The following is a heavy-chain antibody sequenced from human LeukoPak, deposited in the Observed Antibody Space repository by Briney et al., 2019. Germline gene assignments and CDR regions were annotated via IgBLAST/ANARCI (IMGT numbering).Heavy chain of an antibody. CDR3: VKGNDYIWGSYRRGYYYFDS. CDR2: ITGSGGST. CDR1: EFTFSSYA. D-gene: IGHD3-16*02. J-gene: IGHJ4*02. V-gene: IGHV3-23*01. Sequence: PGGSLRLSCAASEFTFSSYAMNWVRQAPGKGLEWISSITGSGGSTNYPDSVKGRFTISRDNSKNTLFLQMNILRAEDTALYYCVKGNDYIWGSYRRGYYYFDSWGQGTLVTVSS.